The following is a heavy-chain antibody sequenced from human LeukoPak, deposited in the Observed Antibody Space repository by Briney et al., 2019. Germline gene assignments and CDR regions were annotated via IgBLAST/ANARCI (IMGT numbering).Heavy chain of an antibody. CDR3: ARGVGSSGWYTSDY. CDR2: TYYRSKWYN. Sequence: SQTLSLTCAISGDSVSSNNGAWNWIRQSPSRGLEWLGRTYYRSKWYNDYAVSMKGRITINPDTSKNQFSLQLNSVTPEDTAVYYCARGVGSSGWYTSDYWGQGTLVTVSS. CDR1: GDSVSSNNGA. J-gene: IGHJ4*02. D-gene: IGHD6-19*01. V-gene: IGHV6-1*01.